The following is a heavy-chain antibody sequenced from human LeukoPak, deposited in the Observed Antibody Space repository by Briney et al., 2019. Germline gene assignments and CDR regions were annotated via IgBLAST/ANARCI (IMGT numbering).Heavy chain of an antibody. J-gene: IGHJ5*02. D-gene: IGHD3-22*01. CDR1: GYTFTGYY. Sequence: ASVKVSCKASGYTFTGYYMQWVGQAPGQGGEGMGWINPNSGGTNYAQKFQGRVTMTRDTSISTAYMELSRLRSDDTAVYYCARNYDVGLGWFDRWGQGTLVTVSS. CDR2: INPNSGGT. V-gene: IGHV1-2*02. CDR3: ARNYDVGLGWFDR.